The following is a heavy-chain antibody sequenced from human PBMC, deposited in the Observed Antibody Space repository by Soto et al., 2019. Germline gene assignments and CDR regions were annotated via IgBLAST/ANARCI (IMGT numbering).Heavy chain of an antibody. D-gene: IGHD3-22*01. CDR2: IYYTGST. V-gene: IGHV4-61*08. CDR3: ARSQITMISYFDY. Sequence: PXETLSLTCTVSGCSVSSGGYYWSWIRQPPGKGLEWIGYIYYTGSTNYSPSFKNRVTISLDTSKNQFSLKLNSMTAADTAVYYCARSQITMISYFDYWGQGTLVTVSS. CDR1: GCSVSSGGYY. J-gene: IGHJ4*02.